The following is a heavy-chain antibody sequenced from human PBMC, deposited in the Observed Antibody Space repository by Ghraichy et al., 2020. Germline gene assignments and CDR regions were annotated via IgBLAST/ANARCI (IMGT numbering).Heavy chain of an antibody. V-gene: IGHV1-18*04. CDR1: GYTFTGYY. CDR3: ARVRGEPAAIQPPLDY. Sequence: ASVKVSCKASGYTFTGYYMHWVRQAPGQGLEWMGWISAYNGNTNFAQKLQGRVTMTTDTSTRTAYMELRSLTSDDTAVYYCARVRGEPAAIQPPLDYWGQGTLVTVSS. CDR2: ISAYNGNT. D-gene: IGHD2-2*01. J-gene: IGHJ4*02.